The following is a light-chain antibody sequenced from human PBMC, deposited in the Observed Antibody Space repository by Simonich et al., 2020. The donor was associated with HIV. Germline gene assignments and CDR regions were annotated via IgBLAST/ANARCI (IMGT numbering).Light chain of an antibody. J-gene: IGKJ2*01. CDR1: QSVSSSY. V-gene: IGKV3D-20*01. CDR2: DAS. CDR3: QQYNKWPPYT. Sequence: EIVLTQSPGTLSLSPGERATLSCRASQSVSSSYLAWYQQTPGLAPRLLIYDASSRATGIPDRFSGSGSGTDFTLTISRLKPEDFAVYYCQQYNKWPPYTFGQGTKLEIK.